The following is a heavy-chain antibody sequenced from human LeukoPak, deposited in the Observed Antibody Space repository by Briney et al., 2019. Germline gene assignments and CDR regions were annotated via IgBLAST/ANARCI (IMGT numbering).Heavy chain of an antibody. D-gene: IGHD1/OR15-1a*01. Sequence: GGSLRLSCAASGFTFSSYDMHWVRHGAGKRLEWVSAIGSAGDTYYPGSVKGRFTIFRENAKNFLYLQMNSLRAGDTAVYYCAKDSDWDNPTNYFDYWGQGTLVTVSS. V-gene: IGHV3-13*01. J-gene: IGHJ4*02. CDR1: GFTFSSYD. CDR3: AKDSDWDNPTNYFDY. CDR2: IGSAGDT.